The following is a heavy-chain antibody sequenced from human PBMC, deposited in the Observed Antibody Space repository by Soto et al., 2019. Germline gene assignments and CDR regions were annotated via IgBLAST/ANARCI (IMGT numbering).Heavy chain of an antibody. CDR1: GGTFSSSA. V-gene: IGHV1-69*12. J-gene: IGHJ6*02. Sequence: QVQLVQSGAEMKEPGSSVKVSCKTSGGTFSSSAISWLRQAPGQGLEWMGGISPLFRTPDYAQKFQGRVTIAADEATSTGYMELSSLRSEDTAVYYCARDNDRRQVGVNYYYMLDVWGHGTTITVSS. CDR2: ISPLFRTP. D-gene: IGHD1-1*01. CDR3: ARDNDRRQVGVNYYYMLDV.